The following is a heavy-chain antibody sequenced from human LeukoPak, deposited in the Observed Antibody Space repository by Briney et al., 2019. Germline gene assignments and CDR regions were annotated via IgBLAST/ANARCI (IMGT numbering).Heavy chain of an antibody. CDR2: ISGSGSST. J-gene: IGHJ3*02. D-gene: IGHD6-19*01. Sequence: GGSLRLSCAASGFTFSTYAMNWVRQAPGRGLDRVPAISGSGSSTYYADSVKGRFTISRDNSKNTLYLQMNSLRAEDTAVYYCAKDLSSGWPDAFDIWGQGTMVTVSS. CDR3: AKDLSSGWPDAFDI. V-gene: IGHV3-23*01. CDR1: GFTFSTYA.